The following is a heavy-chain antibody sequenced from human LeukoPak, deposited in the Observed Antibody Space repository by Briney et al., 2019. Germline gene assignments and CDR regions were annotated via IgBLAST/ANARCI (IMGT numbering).Heavy chain of an antibody. Sequence: GGSLRLSCVASGFTFSSYWMHWVRQAPGKGLVWVSRINNDGSSTNYADSVKGRFTISRDNAKNTLYLQMNSLRAEDTAVYYCARDQGFSYYYYYMDVWGKGTTVTVSS. D-gene: IGHD3-3*01. V-gene: IGHV3-74*01. J-gene: IGHJ6*03. CDR1: GFTFSSYW. CDR3: ARDQGFSYYYYYMDV. CDR2: INNDGSST.